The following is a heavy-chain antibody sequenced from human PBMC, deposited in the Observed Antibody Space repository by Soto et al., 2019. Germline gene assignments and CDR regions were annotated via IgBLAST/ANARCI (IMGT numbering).Heavy chain of an antibody. CDR3: AKAWMDNARQRYFDH. J-gene: IGHJ4*02. CDR2: ISGSGGGT. CDR1: GFAFSSYA. Sequence: GGSLRLSCAASGFAFSSYAMSWVRQAPGKGLEWVSAISGSGGGTYYADSVRGRFTISRDNSKNTLYLQMNSLRAEDTAVYSCAKAWMDNARQRYFDHWGQGTLVTVSS. D-gene: IGHD5-12*01. V-gene: IGHV3-23*01.